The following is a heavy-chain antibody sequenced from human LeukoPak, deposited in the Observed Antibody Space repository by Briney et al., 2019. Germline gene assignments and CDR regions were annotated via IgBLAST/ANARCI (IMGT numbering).Heavy chain of an antibody. CDR2: IYYSGST. CDR3: ARAGYSSGYL. J-gene: IGHJ4*02. Sequence: SETLSLTCTVSGGSISSYYWSWIRQPPGKGLEWIGYIYYSGSTNYNPSLKSRVTISVDTSKNQFSLKLSSVTAADTAVYYCARAGYSSGYLRGQGTLVTVSS. D-gene: IGHD6-19*01. CDR1: GGSISSYY. V-gene: IGHV4-59*01.